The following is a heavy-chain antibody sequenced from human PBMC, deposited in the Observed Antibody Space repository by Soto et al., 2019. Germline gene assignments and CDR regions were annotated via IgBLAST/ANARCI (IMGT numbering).Heavy chain of an antibody. CDR1: GGSISSYY. Sequence: SETLSLTCTVSGGSISSYYWSWIRQPPGKGLEWIGYIYYSGSTNYNPSLKSRVTISVDTSKNQFSLKLSSVTAADTAVYYCARRGYSYGYGYFDYWGQGTLVTVSS. V-gene: IGHV4-59*01. CDR3: ARRGYSYGYGYFDY. CDR2: IYYSGST. J-gene: IGHJ4*02. D-gene: IGHD5-18*01.